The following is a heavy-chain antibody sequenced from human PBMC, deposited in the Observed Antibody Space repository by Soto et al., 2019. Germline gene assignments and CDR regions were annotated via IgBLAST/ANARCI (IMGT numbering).Heavy chain of an antibody. Sequence: QVQLQESGPGLVKPSGTQSLTCDVSGGSISSSNWWSWVRQPPGKGLEWIGEIYHSGSTNYNPSHKSRVTISLDKSKNQFSLKLSSVTDADTAVYYCARYSGSQYYFDYWGQGTLVTVSS. CDR1: GGSISSSNW. CDR3: ARYSGSQYYFDY. J-gene: IGHJ4*02. V-gene: IGHV4-4*02. CDR2: IYHSGST. D-gene: IGHD1-26*01.